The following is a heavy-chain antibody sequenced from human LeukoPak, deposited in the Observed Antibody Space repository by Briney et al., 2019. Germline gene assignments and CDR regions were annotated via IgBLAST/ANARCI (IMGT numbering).Heavy chain of an antibody. J-gene: IGHJ4*02. D-gene: IGHD3-3*01. CDR3: ARVVVRFWSGYPIDY. CDR2: INHSGST. CDR1: GGSFSGYY. V-gene: IGHV4-34*01. Sequence: PSETLSLTCAVYGGSFSGYYWSWIRQPPGKWLEWIGEINHSGSTNYNPSLKSRVTISVDTSKNQFSLKLSSVTAADTAVYYCARVVVRFWSGYPIDYWGQGTLVTVSS.